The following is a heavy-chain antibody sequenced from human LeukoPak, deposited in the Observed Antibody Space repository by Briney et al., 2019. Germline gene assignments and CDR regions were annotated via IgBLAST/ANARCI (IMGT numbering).Heavy chain of an antibody. Sequence: ASVKVSCKASGYTFNSYGISWVRQAPGQGLEWMGWFSGYSGNTNYAQRLQGRVTMTTDTSTSTAYMELRSLRSDDTAVYYCARDRSSGWFIYWGQGTLVTVSS. CDR1: GYTFNSYG. J-gene: IGHJ4*02. CDR2: FSGYSGNT. V-gene: IGHV1-18*01. D-gene: IGHD6-19*01. CDR3: ARDRSSGWFIY.